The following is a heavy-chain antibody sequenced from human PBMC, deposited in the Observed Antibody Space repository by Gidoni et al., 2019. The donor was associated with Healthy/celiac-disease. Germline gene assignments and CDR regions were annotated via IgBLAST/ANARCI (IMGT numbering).Heavy chain of an antibody. CDR3: ARVYYYDSTGYPNWFDP. CDR1: GFTFSAYY. Sequence: QVQLVESGGGLVKPGGSLRLSCAASGFTFSAYYMSWIRQATGKGLEWVSYISTSSSYTNYADSVKGRFTISRDNAKNSLYLRMNSLRAEDTAVYYCARVYYYDSTGYPNWFDPWGQGTLVTVSS. V-gene: IGHV3-11*05. D-gene: IGHD3-22*01. CDR2: ISTSSSYT. J-gene: IGHJ5*02.